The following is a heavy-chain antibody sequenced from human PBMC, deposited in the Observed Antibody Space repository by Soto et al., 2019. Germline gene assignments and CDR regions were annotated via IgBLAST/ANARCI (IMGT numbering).Heavy chain of an antibody. CDR1: GFTFSSYA. CDR3: AKDLSATYYDFDY. CDR2: ISGSGDST. V-gene: IGHV3-23*01. D-gene: IGHD1-26*01. J-gene: IGHJ4*02. Sequence: EVQLLESGGGLVQPGGSLRLSCAASGFTFSSYAMSWVRQAPGKGLEWVSVISGSGDSTYYADSVKGRFTISRDNSKNTLYLQMNSLRAEDTAVYYCAKDLSATYYDFDYWGQGTLVTVSS.